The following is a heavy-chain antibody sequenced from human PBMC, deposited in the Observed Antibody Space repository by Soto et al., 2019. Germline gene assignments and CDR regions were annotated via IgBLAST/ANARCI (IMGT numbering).Heavy chain of an antibody. D-gene: IGHD3-22*01. CDR2: INEGGSEK. Sequence: EVQLVESGGGLVQPGGSLRLSCAASGFTFSSYYMSWVRQAPGKGLEWVANINEGGSEKYYVDSVKGRFTVSRDNAKNSLYLQMNSLRAEDTAVYYCARDGIYYDSSGYYRGDYYYGMDVWGQGTTVTVSS. V-gene: IGHV3-7*01. CDR3: ARDGIYYDSSGYYRGDYYYGMDV. CDR1: GFTFSSYY. J-gene: IGHJ6*02.